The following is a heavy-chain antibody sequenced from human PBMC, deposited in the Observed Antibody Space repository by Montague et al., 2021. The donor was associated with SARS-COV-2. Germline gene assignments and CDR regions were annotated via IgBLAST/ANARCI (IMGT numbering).Heavy chain of an antibody. V-gene: IGHV4-59*01. CDR2: IYYSGST. D-gene: IGHD5-24*01. CDR3: ARVFPRWLQFDPYFDY. Sequence: SETLSLTCTVSGGSISSYYWSWIRQPPGKGLEWIGYIYYSGSTYYNPSLKSRVTISVDTSKNQFSLKLSSVTAADTAVYYCARVFPRWLQFDPYFDYWGQGTLVTVSS. CDR1: GGSISSYY. J-gene: IGHJ4*02.